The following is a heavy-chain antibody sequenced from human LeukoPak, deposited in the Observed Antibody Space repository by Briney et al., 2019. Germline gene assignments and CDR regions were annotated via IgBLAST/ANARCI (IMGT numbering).Heavy chain of an antibody. CDR1: GYTFTSYG. V-gene: IGHV1-18*01. D-gene: IGHD3-22*01. CDR3: ARGRYYDSSGYYFDY. CDR2: ISAYNGNT. Sequence: ASVKVSCKASGYTFTSYGISWVRQAPGQGLEWMGWISAYNGNTNYAQKLQGRVTMTTDTSTSTAYMELRSLRSDDTAVYYCARGRYYDSSGYYFDYWGQGTLVTVSS. J-gene: IGHJ4*02.